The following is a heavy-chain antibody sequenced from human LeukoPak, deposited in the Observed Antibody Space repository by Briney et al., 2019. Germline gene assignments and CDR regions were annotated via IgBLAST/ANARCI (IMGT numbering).Heavy chain of an antibody. CDR3: ARETQQLVGYYFDY. CDR2: ISYDGSNK. V-gene: IGHV3-30*04. CDR1: GFTFSSYA. Sequence: PGRSLRLSCAASGFTFSSYAMHWVRQAQGKGLEWVAVISYDGSNKYYADSVKGRFTISRDNSKNTLYLQMNSLRAEDTAVYYCARETQQLVGYYFDYWGQGTLVTVSS. J-gene: IGHJ4*02. D-gene: IGHD6-13*01.